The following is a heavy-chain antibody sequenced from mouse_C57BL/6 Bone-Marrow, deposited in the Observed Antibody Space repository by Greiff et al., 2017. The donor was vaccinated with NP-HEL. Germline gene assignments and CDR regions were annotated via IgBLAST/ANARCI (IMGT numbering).Heavy chain of an antibody. CDR3: ARHLLAY. CDR2: ISNGGGST. V-gene: IGHV5-12*01. CDR1: GFTFSDYY. J-gene: IGHJ3*01. Sequence: EVKLMESGGGLVQPGGSLKLSCAASGFTFSDYYMYWVRQTPEKRLEWVAYISNGGGSTYYPDTVKGRFTISRDNAKNTLYLQMGRLKSEDTAMYYCARHLLAYWGQGTLVTVSA.